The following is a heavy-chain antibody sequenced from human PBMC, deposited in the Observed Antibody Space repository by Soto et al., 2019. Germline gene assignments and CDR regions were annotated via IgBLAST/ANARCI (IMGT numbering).Heavy chain of an antibody. CDR3: AREKPYSSSWYHDY. Sequence: SETLSLTCAVYGGSLSGYYWSWIRQPPGKGLEWIGEINHSGSTNYNPSLKSRVTISVDTSKNQFSLKLSSVTAADTAVYYCAREKPYSSSWYHDYWGQGTPVTVSS. CDR1: GGSLSGYY. D-gene: IGHD6-13*01. J-gene: IGHJ4*02. V-gene: IGHV4-34*01. CDR2: INHSGST.